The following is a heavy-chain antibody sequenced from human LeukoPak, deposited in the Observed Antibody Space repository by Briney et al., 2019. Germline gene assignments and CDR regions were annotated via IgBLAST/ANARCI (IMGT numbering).Heavy chain of an antibody. CDR3: ARGRTMVRGVIMTGYGMDV. V-gene: IGHV3-74*01. CDR1: GFTFSSYW. CDR2: INSDGSST. D-gene: IGHD3-10*01. Sequence: GGSLRLSCAASGFTFSSYWMHWVRQAPGKGLVWVSRINSDGSSTSYADSVKGRFTISRDNAKNTLYLQMNSLRAEDTAVYYCARGRTMVRGVIMTGYGMDVWGQGTTVTVSS. J-gene: IGHJ6*02.